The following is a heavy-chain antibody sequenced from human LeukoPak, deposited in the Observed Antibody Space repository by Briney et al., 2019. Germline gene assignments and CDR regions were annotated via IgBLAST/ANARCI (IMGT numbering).Heavy chain of an antibody. CDR2: ISGDGGST. J-gene: IGHJ6*02. Sequence: GGSLRLSCAASGFTFDDYAMHWVRQAPGKGLEWVSLISGDGGSTYYADSVKGRFTISRDNSKNSLYLQMNSLRTEDTALYYCAKDPASYGSTYYYYGMDVWGQGTTATVSS. CDR3: AKDPASYGSTYYYYGMDV. D-gene: IGHD5-18*01. CDR1: GFTFDDYA. V-gene: IGHV3-43*02.